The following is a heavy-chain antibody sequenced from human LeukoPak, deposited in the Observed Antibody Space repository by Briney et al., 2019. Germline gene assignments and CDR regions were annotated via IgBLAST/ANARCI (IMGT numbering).Heavy chain of an antibody. V-gene: IGHV3-15*01. CDR2: IKSKTDGGTT. CDR1: GFTFSNAW. Sequence: GGSLRLSCAASGFTFSNAWMSWVRQAPGKGLEWVGRIKSKTDGGTTDYAAPVKGRFTISRDDSKNTLYLQMNSLKTEDTAVYYCTSTYYYDSSGYFSSCYFDYWGQGTLVTVSS. CDR3: TSTYYYDSSGYFSSCYFDY. D-gene: IGHD3-22*01. J-gene: IGHJ4*02.